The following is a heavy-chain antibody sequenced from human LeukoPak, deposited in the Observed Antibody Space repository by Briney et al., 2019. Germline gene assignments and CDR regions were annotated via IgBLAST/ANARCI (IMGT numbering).Heavy chain of an antibody. CDR3: AQFDY. CDR2: ISGSGGST. Sequence: PGGSLRLSCAVSGISLSNYGMSWVRQAPGKGLEWVSAISGSGGSTYYADSVKGRFTISRDNSKNTLYLQMNSLRAEDTAVYYCAQFDYWGQGTLVTVSS. J-gene: IGHJ4*02. CDR1: GISLSNYG. V-gene: IGHV3-23*01.